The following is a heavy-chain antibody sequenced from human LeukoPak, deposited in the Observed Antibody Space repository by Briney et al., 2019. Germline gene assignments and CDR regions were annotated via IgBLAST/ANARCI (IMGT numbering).Heavy chain of an antibody. J-gene: IGHJ6*03. Sequence: SVKVSCKASGGTFSSYAISWVRQAPGQGLKWMGGIIPIFGTANYAQKFQGRVTITTDESTSTAYMELSSLRSEDTAVYYCARSVDIVVVPAATDYYYYYMDVWGKGTTVTVSS. CDR3: ARSVDIVVVPAATDYYYYYMDV. CDR2: IIPIFGTA. D-gene: IGHD2-2*01. V-gene: IGHV1-69*05. CDR1: GGTFSSYA.